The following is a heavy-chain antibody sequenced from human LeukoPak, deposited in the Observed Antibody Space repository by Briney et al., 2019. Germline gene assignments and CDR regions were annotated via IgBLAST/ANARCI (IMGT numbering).Heavy chain of an antibody. Sequence: GGSLRLSCAASGFTFSSYAMHWVRQAPGKGLEWVSSISSSSSYIYYADSVKGRFTISRDNAKNSLYLQMNSLRAEDTAVYYCARDINSSGDAFDIWGQGTMVTVSS. CDR3: ARDINSSGDAFDI. CDR2: ISSSSSYI. V-gene: IGHV3-21*01. D-gene: IGHD2-21*01. CDR1: GFTFSSYA. J-gene: IGHJ3*02.